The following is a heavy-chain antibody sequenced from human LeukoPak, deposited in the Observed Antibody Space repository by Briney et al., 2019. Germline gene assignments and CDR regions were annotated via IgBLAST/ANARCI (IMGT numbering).Heavy chain of an antibody. D-gene: IGHD4-23*01. J-gene: IGHJ4*02. CDR3: ARRTTVVGPAPFDH. V-gene: IGHV3-23*01. CDR2: ITGSGTST. CDR1: GFTITSYG. Sequence: GGSLRLSCAASGFTITSYGMSWVRQAPGKGLEWVSTITGSGTSTYYADSVKGRFTISRDNSKNTLYLQMNSLRAEDTAVYYCARRTTVVGPAPFDHWGQGTLVTVSS.